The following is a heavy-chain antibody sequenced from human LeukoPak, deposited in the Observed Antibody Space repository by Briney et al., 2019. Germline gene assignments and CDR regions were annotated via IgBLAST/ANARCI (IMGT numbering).Heavy chain of an antibody. V-gene: IGHV3-48*03. Sequence: GGSLRLSCAASGLTFSTDEMNWVRQAPGKGLEWISYISGGGTKQYYADSVKGRFTISRDNAKNSLYLQMSSLRAEDTAVYYCAKDLRRVAMIVVVLYAFDIWGQGTMVTVSS. D-gene: IGHD3-22*01. J-gene: IGHJ3*02. CDR2: ISGGGTKQ. CDR1: GLTFSTDE. CDR3: AKDLRRVAMIVVVLYAFDI.